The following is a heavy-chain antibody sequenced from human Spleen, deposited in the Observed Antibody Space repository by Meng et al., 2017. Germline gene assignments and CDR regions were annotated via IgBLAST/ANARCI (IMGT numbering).Heavy chain of an antibody. CDR3: ARDHVQRGHYGDLWHYYYGMDV. V-gene: IGHV3-20*04. J-gene: IGHJ6*02. CDR1: GFTFDDYG. Sequence: GESLKISCAASGFTFDDYGMSWVRQAPGKGLEWVSGINWNGGSTGYADSVKGRFTISRDNAKNSLYLQMNSLRAEDTALYYCARDHVQRGHYGDLWHYYYGMDVWGQGTTVTVSS. D-gene: IGHD4-17*01. CDR2: INWNGGST.